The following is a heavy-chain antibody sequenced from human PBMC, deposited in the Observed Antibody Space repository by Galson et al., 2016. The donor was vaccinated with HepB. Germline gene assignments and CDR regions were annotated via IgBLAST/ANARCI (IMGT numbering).Heavy chain of an antibody. J-gene: IGHJ4*02. Sequence: SETLSLTCTVSGGSIGSYYWSWLRQTPGKGLEWIGYIYYNGNTNYNPSLKSRVTFSLDTSNHRLPLDLRSVTAADTAVYYCARMLTYMYYFEYWGQGTLVTVSS. V-gene: IGHV4-59*01. D-gene: IGHD1-1*01. CDR3: ARMLTYMYYFEY. CDR2: IYYNGNT. CDR1: GGSIGSYY.